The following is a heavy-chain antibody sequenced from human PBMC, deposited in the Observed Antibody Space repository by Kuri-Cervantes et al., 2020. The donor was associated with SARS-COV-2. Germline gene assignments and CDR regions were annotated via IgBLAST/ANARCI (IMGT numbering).Heavy chain of an antibody. CDR2: ISGSGGST. D-gene: IGHD3-22*01. CDR1: GFTFSSYA. CDR3: AKGTRSSGYYCGLDF. J-gene: IGHJ4*02. Sequence: GESLKISCVASGFTFSSYAMSWVRQAPGKGLEWVSTISGSGGSTYYADPVKGRFTISRDNSKNTPYLQMNSLRADDTAVYYCAKGTRSSGYYCGLDFWGQGTLVTVSS. V-gene: IGHV3-23*01.